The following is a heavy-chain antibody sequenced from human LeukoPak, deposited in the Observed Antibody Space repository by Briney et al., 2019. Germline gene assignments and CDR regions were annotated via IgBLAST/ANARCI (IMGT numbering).Heavy chain of an antibody. CDR2: ISAYNDNT. Sequence: ASVKVSCKASGYTFTSYGISWVRQAPGQGLEWMGWISAYNDNTNYAQRLQGRVTMTTDTSTRTVYMELRSLRSDDTAVYYCARPQTGYGDRPYYYYYYYMDVWGKGTTVTVSS. V-gene: IGHV1-18*01. D-gene: IGHD4-17*01. CDR3: ARPQTGYGDRPYYYYYYYMDV. J-gene: IGHJ6*03. CDR1: GYTFTSYG.